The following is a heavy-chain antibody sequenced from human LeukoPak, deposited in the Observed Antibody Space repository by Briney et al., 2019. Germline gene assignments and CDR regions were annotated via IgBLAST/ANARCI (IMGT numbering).Heavy chain of an antibody. CDR1: GGSLSGYY. D-gene: IGHD3-10*01. J-gene: IGHJ4*02. CDR2: INDSGST. V-gene: IGHV4-34*01. CDR3: ARGLWFGESRPHYYDY. Sequence: SETLSLTRAVYGGSLSGYYWSWIRQPPGKGLGWSGDINDSGSTNYNPSLRSRVTISVDTSMNRFSLKMRSVTAADTADYYCARGLWFGESRPHYYDYWGQGNLVTVST.